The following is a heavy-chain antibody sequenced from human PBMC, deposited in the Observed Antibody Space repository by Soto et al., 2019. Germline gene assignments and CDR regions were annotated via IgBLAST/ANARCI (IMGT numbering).Heavy chain of an antibody. V-gene: IGHV3-23*01. J-gene: IGHJ4*02. Sequence: GGSLRLSCSASGFTFRSYAMSWVRQAPGKGLGWVSRIRGGGSATYYADSVKGRFTASRDNANNTLYLQMNSLRAEDTAVYYCARRHNSGWCDYWGQGTLVTVSS. CDR3: ARRHNSGWCDY. D-gene: IGHD6-19*01. CDR2: IRGGGSAT. CDR1: GFTFRSYA.